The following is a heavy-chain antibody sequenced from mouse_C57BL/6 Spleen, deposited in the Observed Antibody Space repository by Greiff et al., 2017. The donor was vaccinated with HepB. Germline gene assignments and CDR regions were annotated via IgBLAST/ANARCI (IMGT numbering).Heavy chain of an antibody. Sequence: VQLVESGGDLVKPGGSLKLSCAASGFTFSSYGMSWVRQTPDKRLEWVATISSGGSYTYYPDSVKGRFTISRDNAKNTLYLQMSSLKSEDTAMYSCARRGLLCGKLFAYWGQGTLVTVSA. V-gene: IGHV5-6*01. D-gene: IGHD1-1*02. CDR2: ISSGGSYT. J-gene: IGHJ3*01. CDR1: GFTFSSYG. CDR3: ARRGLLCGKLFAY.